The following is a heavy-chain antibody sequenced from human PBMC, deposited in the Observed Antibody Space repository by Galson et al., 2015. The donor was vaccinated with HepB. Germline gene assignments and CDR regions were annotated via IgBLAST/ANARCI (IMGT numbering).Heavy chain of an antibody. J-gene: IGHJ6*03. CDR1: GFTFSSYW. V-gene: IGHV3-7*03. D-gene: IGHD2-2*01. CDR3: ARVGVVVVPAAEYYYYYYMDV. CDR2: IKQDGSEK. Sequence: SLRLSCAASGFTFSSYWMSWVRQAPGKGLEWVANIKQDGSEKYYVDSVKGRFTISRDNAKNSLYLQMNSLRAEDTAVYYCARVGVVVVPAAEYYYYYYMDVWGKGTTVTVSS.